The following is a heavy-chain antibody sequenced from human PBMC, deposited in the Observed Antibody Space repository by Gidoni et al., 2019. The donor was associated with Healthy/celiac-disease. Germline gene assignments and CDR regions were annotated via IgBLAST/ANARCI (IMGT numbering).Heavy chain of an antibody. J-gene: IGHJ5*02. V-gene: IGHV3-23*01. CDR1: GFTFSSYA. D-gene: IGHD1-26*01. Sequence: EVQLLESGGGLVQPGGSLRLSCAASGFTFSSYALGWVRQAPGKGLEWVSAISGSGGSTYYADSVKGRFTISRDNSKNTLYLQMNSLRAEDTAVYYCAKDQVTPGWELQAYNWFDPWGQGTLVTVSS. CDR3: AKDQVTPGWELQAYNWFDP. CDR2: ISGSGGST.